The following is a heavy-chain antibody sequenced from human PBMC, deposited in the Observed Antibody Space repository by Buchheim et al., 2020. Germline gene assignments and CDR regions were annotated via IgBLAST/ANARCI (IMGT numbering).Heavy chain of an antibody. CDR2: ISSSSTI. CDR1: GFTFSSYS. Sequence: EVQLVESGGGLVQPGGSLRLSCAASGFTFSSYSMNWVRQAPGKGLEWVSYISSSSTIYYADSVKGRFTISRDNAKNSLYLQMNSLRAEDTAVYYCARGDYYGMDVWGQGTT. J-gene: IGHJ6*02. CDR3: ARGDYYGMDV. V-gene: IGHV3-48*01.